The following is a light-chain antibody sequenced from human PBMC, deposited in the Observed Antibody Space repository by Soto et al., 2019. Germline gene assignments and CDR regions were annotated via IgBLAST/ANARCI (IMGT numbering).Light chain of an antibody. J-gene: IGKJ2*01. CDR2: GAS. Sequence: ILMTQSPATLSVSPGERATLSCRASQSVGSNLAWYQQKPGQAPRLLIYGASTRATGCPARCSGSGSGTEFTLTLSSLQPEDFAVYYCQQRYRWPRTFGQGTRLEMK. CDR1: QSVGSN. CDR3: QQRYRWPRT. V-gene: IGKV3-15*01.